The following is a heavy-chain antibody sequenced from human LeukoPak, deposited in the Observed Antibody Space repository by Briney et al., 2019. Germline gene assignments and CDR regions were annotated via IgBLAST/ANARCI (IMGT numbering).Heavy chain of an antibody. CDR3: ARGRSSSHNYYFDY. CDR2: ISSSSSHI. Sequence: GGSLRLSCAASGFTFSSYGMNWVRQAPGKGLECVSSISSSSSHIYYAESVKGRFTMSRDNAKNSLYLQMNSLRAEDTAVYYCARGRSSSHNYYFDYWGQGTLVTVSS. J-gene: IGHJ4*02. V-gene: IGHV3-21*01. D-gene: IGHD6-13*01. CDR1: GFTFSSYG.